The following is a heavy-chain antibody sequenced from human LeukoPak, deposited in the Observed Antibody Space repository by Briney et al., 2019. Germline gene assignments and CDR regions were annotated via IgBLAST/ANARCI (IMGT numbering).Heavy chain of an antibody. CDR3: AGAPITSPFYFDY. V-gene: IGHV3-20*04. CDR1: GFAFDEHG. D-gene: IGHD2-2*01. CDR2: INWSGGST. J-gene: IGHJ4*02. Sequence: GGSLRLSCAASGFAFDEHGMSWVRQVPGKGLEWVSGINWSGGSTGYADPLRGRFTISRDNAKNSLYLQMDSLRAEDTALYYCAGAPITSPFYFDYWGQGTLVTVSS.